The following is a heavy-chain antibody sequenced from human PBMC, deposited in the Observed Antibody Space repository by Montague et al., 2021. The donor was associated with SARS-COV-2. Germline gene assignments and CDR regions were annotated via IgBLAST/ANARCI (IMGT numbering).Heavy chain of an antibody. CDR1: DGSFSDYS. J-gene: IGHJ4*02. V-gene: IGHV4-34*01. D-gene: IGHD3-22*01. CDR3: ARGRQHINMVVVVVTGGEYYFDF. Sequence: SETLSLTCAVYDGSFSDYSWTWIRQPPGKGLEWIGEINHRGSTNYNPSLKSRVTISVDTSKSQFSLKMTSVTAADTAVYYCARGRQHINMVVVVVTGGEYYFDFWGKGTLVAVAS. CDR2: INHRGST.